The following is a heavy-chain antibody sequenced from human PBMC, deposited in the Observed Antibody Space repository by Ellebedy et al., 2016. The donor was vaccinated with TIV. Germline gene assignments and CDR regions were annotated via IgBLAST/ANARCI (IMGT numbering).Heavy chain of an antibody. CDR3: AKDRDSGSYYDAFDI. Sequence: GESLKISCAASGFSFGSYWMLWVRQAPGKGLEWVAVISYDGSNKYYADSVKGRFTISRDNSKNTLYLQMNSLRAEDTAVYYCAKDRDSGSYYDAFDIWGQGTMVTVSS. CDR2: ISYDGSNK. D-gene: IGHD1-26*01. CDR1: GFSFGSYW. J-gene: IGHJ3*02. V-gene: IGHV3-30*18.